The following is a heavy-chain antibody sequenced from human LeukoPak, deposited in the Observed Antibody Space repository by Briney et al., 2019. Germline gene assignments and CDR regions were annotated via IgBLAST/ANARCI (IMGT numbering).Heavy chain of an antibody. CDR1: GYSFTSYW. J-gene: IGHJ4*02. CDR2: IAPGDSYT. V-gene: IGHV5-10-1*01. CDR3: ARLGKGLTMVRGVRGTSDY. D-gene: IGHD3-10*01. Sequence: GESLQISCKGSGYSFTSYWISWVRQMPGKGLELMGRIAPGDSYTNYSPSFQGHVTISAYKSISTAYLQWSSRKASGTAMYYCARLGKGLTMVRGVRGTSDYWGQGTLVTVSS.